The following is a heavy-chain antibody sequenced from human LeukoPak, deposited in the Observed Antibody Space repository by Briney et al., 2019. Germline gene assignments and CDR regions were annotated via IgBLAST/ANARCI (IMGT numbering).Heavy chain of an antibody. Sequence: GASVKVSCKASGYTFTGYYMHWVRQAPGQGLEWMGWINPNSGGTNYAQKFQGRVTMTRDTSISTAYMELSSLRSEDTAVYYCARESIVLLGSTKVFDYWGQGTLVTVSS. CDR2: INPNSGGT. V-gene: IGHV1-2*02. CDR3: ARESIVLLGSTKVFDY. J-gene: IGHJ4*02. D-gene: IGHD3-10*01. CDR1: GYTFTGYY.